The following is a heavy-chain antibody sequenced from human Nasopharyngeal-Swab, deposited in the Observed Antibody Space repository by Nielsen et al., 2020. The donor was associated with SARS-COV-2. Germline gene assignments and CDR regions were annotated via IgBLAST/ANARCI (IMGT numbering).Heavy chain of an antibody. CDR2: IRSKALGGTA. Sequence: GESLKISCVASGYSFRTYGMSWVRQAPGKGLEWLTFIRSKALGGTAEYAASVKGRFTITRDDSKSIAYLQMNSLKTEDTAVYFCARDATTVNYYYYGVDVWGQGTTVTVSS. J-gene: IGHJ6*02. D-gene: IGHD4-11*01. CDR1: GYSFRTYG. CDR3: ARDATTVNYYYYGVDV. V-gene: IGHV3-49*04.